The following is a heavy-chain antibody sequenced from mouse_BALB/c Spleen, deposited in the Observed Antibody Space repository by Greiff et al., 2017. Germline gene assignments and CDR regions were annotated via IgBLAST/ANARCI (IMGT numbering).Heavy chain of an antibody. CDR3: ARGSTATLFDY. CDR2: ISDGGSYT. Sequence: EVMLVESGGGLVKPGGSLKLSCAASGFTFSDYYMYWVRQTPEKRLEWVATISDGGSYTYYPDSVKGRFTISRDNAKNTLYLQMSSLKSEDTAMYYCARGSTATLFDYWGQGTTLTVSS. V-gene: IGHV5-4*02. D-gene: IGHD1-2*01. J-gene: IGHJ2*01. CDR1: GFTFSDYY.